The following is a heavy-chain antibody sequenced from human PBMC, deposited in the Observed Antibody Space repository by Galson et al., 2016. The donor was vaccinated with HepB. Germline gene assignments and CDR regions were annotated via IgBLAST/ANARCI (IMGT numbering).Heavy chain of an antibody. V-gene: IGHV3-48*02. D-gene: IGHD3-10*01. Sequence: SLRLSCAASGFTFSSYSMNWVRQAPGKGLAWVSYIRSSSNTIYYADSVKGRFTISRDNAKNSLFLQMKSLRDEDTAVYYCARGFWFGLGRKYGMDVWGQGTTVTVS. CDR2: IRSSSNTI. CDR3: ARGFWFGLGRKYGMDV. CDR1: GFTFSSYS. J-gene: IGHJ6*02.